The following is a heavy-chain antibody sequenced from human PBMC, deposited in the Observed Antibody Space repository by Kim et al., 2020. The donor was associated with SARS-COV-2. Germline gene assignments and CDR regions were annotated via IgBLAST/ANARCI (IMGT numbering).Heavy chain of an antibody. CDR2: ISSSSSTI. V-gene: IGHV3-48*02. CDR1: GFTFSSYS. J-gene: IGHJ6*02. Sequence: GGSLRLSCAASGFTFSSYSMNWVRQAPGKGLEWVSYISSSSSTIYYADSVKGRFTISRDNAKNSLYLQMNSLRDEDTAVYYCARDFGPSDIVLMVYGYYYYGMDVWGQGTTVTVSS. CDR3: ARDFGPSDIVLMVYGYYYYGMDV. D-gene: IGHD2-8*01.